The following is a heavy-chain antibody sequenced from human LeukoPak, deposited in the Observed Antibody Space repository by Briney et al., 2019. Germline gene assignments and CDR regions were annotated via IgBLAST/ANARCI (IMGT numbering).Heavy chain of an antibody. CDR2: INPNSGGT. J-gene: IGHJ4*02. V-gene: IGHV1-2*06. CDR3: ARGVPYYYGSGSNSFDY. CDR1: GYTFTRYY. D-gene: IGHD3-10*01. Sequence: APVKASCKASGYTFTRYYMHWVRQAPGQGLEWMGRINPNSGGTNYAQKFQGRVTMTRDTSISTAYMELSRPRSDDAAVYYCARGVPYYYGSGSNSFDYWGQGTLVTVSS.